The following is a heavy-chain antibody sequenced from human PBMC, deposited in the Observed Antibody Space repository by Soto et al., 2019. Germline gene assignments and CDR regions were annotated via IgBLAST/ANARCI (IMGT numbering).Heavy chain of an antibody. V-gene: IGHV4-39*01. CDR3: ARVWATYYYYYGMDV. J-gene: IGHJ6*02. CDR1: GGSISSSSYY. Sequence: SETLSLTCTVSGGSISSSSYYWGWIRQPPGKGLEWIGSIYYSGSTYYNPSLKSRVTISVDTSKNQFSLKLSSVAAADTAVYYCARVWATYYYYYGMDVWGQGTTVTVSS. CDR2: IYYSGST. D-gene: IGHD5-12*01.